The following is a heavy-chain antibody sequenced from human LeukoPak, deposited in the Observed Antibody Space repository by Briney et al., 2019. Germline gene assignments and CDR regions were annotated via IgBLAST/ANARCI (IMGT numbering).Heavy chain of an antibody. J-gene: IGHJ5*02. D-gene: IGHD2-2*01. V-gene: IGHV3-30-3*01. Sequence: GGSLRLSCAASGFTFSSYAMHWVRQAPGKGLEWVAVISYDGSSKYYADSVKGRFTISRDNSKNTLYLQMNSLRAEDTAVYYCARGLNIVVVPAAVRNWFDPWGQGTLVTVSS. CDR3: ARGLNIVVVPAAVRNWFDP. CDR1: GFTFSSYA. CDR2: ISYDGSSK.